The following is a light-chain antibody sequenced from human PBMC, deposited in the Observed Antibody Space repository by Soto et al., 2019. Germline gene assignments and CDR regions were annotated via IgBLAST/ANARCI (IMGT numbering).Light chain of an antibody. J-gene: IGKJ1*01. CDR2: AAS. CDR3: QQYNKWPPWT. CDR1: QSVRNN. V-gene: IGKV3-15*01. Sequence: EIVVTQSPATVSVSPWVRASLSCMSSQSVRNNLAWYQQKPGLAPRLLISAASTRATGIPARFSGNGSETEFTLTIDNLQSEDYALYYCQQYNKWPPWTFGQGTKVDI.